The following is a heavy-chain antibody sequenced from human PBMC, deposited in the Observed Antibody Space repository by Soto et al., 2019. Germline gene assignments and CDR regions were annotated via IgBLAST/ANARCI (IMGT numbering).Heavy chain of an antibody. V-gene: IGHV4-30-2*06. CDR2: IYQSGST. J-gene: IGHJ4*02. CDR1: GGSLSGGGYS. CDR3: ARVEFTVRVVLD. D-gene: IGHD3-22*01. Sequence: LSLTCAVSGGSLSGGGYSWSWIRQSPGKGLEWIGYIYQSGSTDYSPSLKSRVTMSLDMSKNQFSLKLSSVTAADTAVYFCARVEFTVRVVLDWGQGILVTVSS.